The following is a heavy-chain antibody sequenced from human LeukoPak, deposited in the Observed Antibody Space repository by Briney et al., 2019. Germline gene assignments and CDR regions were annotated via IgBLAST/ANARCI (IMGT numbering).Heavy chain of an antibody. CDR1: GFAFDDYA. J-gene: IGHJ4*02. V-gene: IGHV3-43D*03. D-gene: IGHD2-2*01. CDR3: AKAGYCSSTSCYAYSSPDY. CDR2: ISWDGGST. Sequence: GGSLRLSCADSGFAFDDYAMQWVRQAPGKDLEWVYLISWDGGSTYYADSVKGRFTISRDNSKNSLYLQMNSLRAEDTALYYCAKAGYCSSTSCYAYSSPDYWGQGNMVTVSS.